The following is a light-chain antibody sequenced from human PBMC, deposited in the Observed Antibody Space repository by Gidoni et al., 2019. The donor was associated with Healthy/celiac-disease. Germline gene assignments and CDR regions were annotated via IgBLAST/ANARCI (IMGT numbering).Light chain of an antibody. J-gene: IGKJ2*01. CDR3: QL. CDR1: QSVSSY. Sequence: ATLSCRPRQSVSSYLAWYQLKPGQAPRPLIYDASNRAPGLQARFRGIGSGTDFTLTICRLEPEDFAVYYCQLFGQGTKLE. CDR2: DAS. V-gene: IGKV3-11*01.